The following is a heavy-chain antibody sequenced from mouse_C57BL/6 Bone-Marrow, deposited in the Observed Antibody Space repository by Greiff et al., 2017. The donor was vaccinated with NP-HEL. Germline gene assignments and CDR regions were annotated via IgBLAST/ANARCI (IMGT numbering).Heavy chain of an antibody. CDR3: AKDYGSSHYFDD. Sequence: VQLQQPGAELVKPGASVKMSCKASGYTFTSYWITWVKQRPGQGLEWIGDIYPGSGSTNYNEKFKSKATLTVDTSSSTAYMQLSSLTSEDSAVYYCAKDYGSSHYFDDWGQGTTLTVSS. J-gene: IGHJ2*01. CDR1: GYTFTSYW. D-gene: IGHD1-1*01. V-gene: IGHV1-55*01. CDR2: IYPGSGST.